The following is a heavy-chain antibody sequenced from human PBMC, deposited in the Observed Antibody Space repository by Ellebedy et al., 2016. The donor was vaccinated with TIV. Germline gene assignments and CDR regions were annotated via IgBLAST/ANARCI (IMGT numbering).Heavy chain of an antibody. CDR2: ISSGSSYI. D-gene: IGHD5-24*01. CDR1: GFTFSTYS. Sequence: GESLKISCAASGFTFSTYSMNWVRQAPGKGLEWVSSISSGSSYIYYADSVKGRFTISRDNAQNSLYLQMNSLRAEDTAVYYCARNGSRDGYTDLLDYWGQGTLVTVSS. V-gene: IGHV3-21*01. J-gene: IGHJ4*02. CDR3: ARNGSRDGYTDLLDY.